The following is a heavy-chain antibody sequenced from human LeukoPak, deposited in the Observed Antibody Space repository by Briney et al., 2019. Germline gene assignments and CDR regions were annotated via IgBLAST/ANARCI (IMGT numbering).Heavy chain of an antibody. CDR2: ISGSGGST. D-gene: IGHD2-2*01. Sequence: GGSLRLSCAASGFTFSSYAMSWVRQAPGKGLKWVSAISGSGGSTYYADSVKGRFTISRDNSKNTLYLQMNSLRAEDTAVYYCATPLDWSSTSAFDYWGQGTLVTVSS. V-gene: IGHV3-23*01. CDR1: GFTFSSYA. CDR3: ATPLDWSSTSAFDY. J-gene: IGHJ4*02.